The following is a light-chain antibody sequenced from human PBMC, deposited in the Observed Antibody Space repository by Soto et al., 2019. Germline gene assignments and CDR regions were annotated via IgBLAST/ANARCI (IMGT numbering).Light chain of an antibody. CDR1: SSNIGNNY. CDR2: ENN. V-gene: IGLV1-51*02. CDR3: GAWASSLSAL. J-gene: IGLJ1*01. Sequence: QSVLTQPPSVSAAPGQKVTISCSGSSSNIGNNYVSWYQQLPGTAPKLLIYENNKRPSGIPDRFSGSKSGTSATLGITGLQTGDEADYYCGAWASSLSALFGTGTKVTVL.